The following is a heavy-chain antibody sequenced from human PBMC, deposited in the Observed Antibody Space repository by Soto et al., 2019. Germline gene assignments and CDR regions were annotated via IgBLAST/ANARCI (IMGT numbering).Heavy chain of an antibody. Sequence: SLRLSCAASGFTFDDYAMHWVRQAPGKGLEWVSGISWNSGSIGYADSVKGRFTISRDNAKNSLYLQMNSLRAEDTALYYCAKDRRYFDWTRGAFDIWGQGTMVTVSS. D-gene: IGHD3-9*01. CDR3: AKDRRYFDWTRGAFDI. V-gene: IGHV3-9*01. CDR2: ISWNSGSI. CDR1: GFTFDDYA. J-gene: IGHJ3*02.